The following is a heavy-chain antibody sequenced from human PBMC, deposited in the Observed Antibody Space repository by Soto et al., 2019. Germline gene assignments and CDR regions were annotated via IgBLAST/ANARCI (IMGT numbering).Heavy chain of an antibody. V-gene: IGHV4-59*01. CDR2: IYYSGST. J-gene: IGHJ5*02. CDR3: ARGVATIGP. D-gene: IGHD5-12*01. Sequence: PSETLSLTCTVSGDSISSYYWSWIRQPPGKGLEWIGYIYYSGSTNYNPSLKSRVTISADTPKNQFSLKLTSVTAADTAVYYCARGVATIGPWGQGTLVTVSS. CDR1: GDSISSYY.